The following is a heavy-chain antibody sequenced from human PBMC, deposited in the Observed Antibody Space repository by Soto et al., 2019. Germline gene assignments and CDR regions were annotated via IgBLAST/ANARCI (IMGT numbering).Heavy chain of an antibody. CDR1: GFTVSSNY. CDR3: ARDHGLRYFDWLPPPLYYYYGMDV. D-gene: IGHD3-9*01. CDR2: IYSGGST. J-gene: IGHJ6*02. V-gene: IGHV3-66*01. Sequence: PGGSLRLSCAASGFTVSSNYMSWVRQAPGKGLEWVSVIYSGGSTYYADSVKGRFTISRDNSKNTLYLQMNCLRAEDTAVYYCARDHGLRYFDWLPPPLYYYYGMDVWGQGTTVTVSS.